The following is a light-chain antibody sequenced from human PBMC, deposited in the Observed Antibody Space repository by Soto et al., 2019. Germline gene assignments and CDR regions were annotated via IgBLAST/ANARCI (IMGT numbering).Light chain of an antibody. CDR1: SSDVGSYNY. V-gene: IGLV2-14*01. J-gene: IGLJ3*02. Sequence: QSALTQPASVSGSPGQSITISCTGNSSDVGSYNYVSWYQQHPGKAPKLMIYEVSNRPSGVSNRFSRSKSRNTASLTISGLQADDEANYYCSSYTTISTRVFGGGTQLTVL. CDR2: EVS. CDR3: SSYTTISTRV.